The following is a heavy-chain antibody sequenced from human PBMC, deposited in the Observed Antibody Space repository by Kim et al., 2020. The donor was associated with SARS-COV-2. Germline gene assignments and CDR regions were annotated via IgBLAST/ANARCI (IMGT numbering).Heavy chain of an antibody. CDR3: ARGGAAPGALND. CDR2: ISTYKGNT. J-gene: IGHJ4*02. CDR1: GYTFTSYG. Sequence: ASVKVSCKASGYTFTSYGINWVRQAPGQGLEWMGCISTYKGNTNYVQKLQGRVTMTTDTSTSTAYMELRSLRSDDTAVYYCARGGAAPGALNDWGQGTLVTVSS. V-gene: IGHV1-18*04. D-gene: IGHD6-13*01.